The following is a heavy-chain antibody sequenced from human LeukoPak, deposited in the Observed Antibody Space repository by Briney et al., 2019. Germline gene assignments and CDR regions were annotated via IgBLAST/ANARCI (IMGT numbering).Heavy chain of an antibody. J-gene: IGHJ5*02. V-gene: IGHV1-69*13. D-gene: IGHD6-13*01. CDR2: IIPIFGTA. CDR1: GGTFSSYA. Sequence: ASVKVSCKASGGTFSSYAISWVQQAPGQGLEWMGGIIPIFGTANYAQKFQGRVTITADESTSTAYMELSSLRSEDTAVYYCAREGRYSSSWYVKYNWFDPWGQGTLVTVSS. CDR3: AREGRYSSSWYVKYNWFDP.